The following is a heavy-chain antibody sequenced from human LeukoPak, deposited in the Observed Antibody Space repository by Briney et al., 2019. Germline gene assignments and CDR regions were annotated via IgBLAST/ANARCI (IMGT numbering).Heavy chain of an antibody. J-gene: IGHJ4*02. Sequence: SGGSLRLSCAASGFTFSSYGVHWVRQAPGKGLEWVAVISYDGSNKYYADSVKGRFTISRDNSKNTLYLQMNSLRAEDTAVYYCANHPNDAIAGWGQGTLVTVPS. D-gene: IGHD1-1*01. CDR2: ISYDGSNK. V-gene: IGHV3-30*18. CDR3: ANHPNDAIAG. CDR1: GFTFSSYG.